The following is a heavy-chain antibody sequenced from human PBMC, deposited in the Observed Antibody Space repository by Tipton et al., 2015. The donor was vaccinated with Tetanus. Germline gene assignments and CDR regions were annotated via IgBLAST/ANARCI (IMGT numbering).Heavy chain of an antibody. J-gene: IGHJ3*02. CDR2: MYNSGAT. CDR3: ARPEASGRARGFDI. D-gene: IGHD3-10*01. V-gene: IGHV4-39*02. CDR1: GGSISSTSYY. Sequence: TLSLTCTVSGGSISSTSYYWAWIRQPPGKGLEWIGTMYNSGATYYNPSLKGRVTISGDTSNNLFSLTSVTASDTAVYYCARPEASGRARGFDIWGQGTKVTVSP.